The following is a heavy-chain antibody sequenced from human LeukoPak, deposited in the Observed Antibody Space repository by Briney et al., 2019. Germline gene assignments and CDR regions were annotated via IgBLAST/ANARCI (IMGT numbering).Heavy chain of an antibody. D-gene: IGHD3-10*01. Sequence: GGSLRLSCVASGFTVSDYWMHWVRQAPGKGLVWVARIKSYVSDTNHADSVKGRFTISRDNAKNSLYLQMNSLRAEDTAVYYCARSPYYGSGGYWFDPWGQGTLVTVSS. J-gene: IGHJ5*02. CDR3: ARSPYYGSGGYWFDP. CDR1: GFTVSDYW. V-gene: IGHV3-74*01. CDR2: IKSYVSDT.